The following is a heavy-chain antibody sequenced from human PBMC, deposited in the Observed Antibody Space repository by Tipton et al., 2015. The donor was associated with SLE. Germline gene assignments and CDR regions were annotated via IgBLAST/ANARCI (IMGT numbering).Heavy chain of an antibody. CDR2: IYYSGST. CDR3: ARDGDEQQLVYFDY. V-gene: IGHV4-39*07. J-gene: IGHJ4*02. CDR1: GGSISSSSYY. Sequence: TLSLTCTVSGGSISSSSYYWGWIRQPPGKGLEWIGSIYYSGSTYYNPSLKSRVTISVDTSKNQFSLKLSSVTAADTAVYYCARDGDEQQLVYFDYWGQGTLVTVSS. D-gene: IGHD6-13*01.